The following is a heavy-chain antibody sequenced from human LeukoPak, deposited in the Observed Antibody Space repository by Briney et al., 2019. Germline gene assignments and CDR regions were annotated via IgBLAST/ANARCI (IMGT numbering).Heavy chain of an antibody. CDR2: IIPIFGTA. CDR3: ARVNGYNVPGGLDY. CDR1: GGTFSSYA. Sequence: SVKVSCKASGGTFSSYAISWVRQAPGQGLEWMGGIIPIFGTANYAQKFQGRVTITADESTSTAYMELSSLRSEDTAAYYCARVNGYNVPGGLDYWGQGTLVTVSS. V-gene: IGHV1-69*13. J-gene: IGHJ4*02. D-gene: IGHD5-24*01.